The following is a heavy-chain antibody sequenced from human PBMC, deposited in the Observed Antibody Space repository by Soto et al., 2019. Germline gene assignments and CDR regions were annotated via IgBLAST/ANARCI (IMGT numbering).Heavy chain of an antibody. CDR3: AAGLGSAAADHYYYYGMDV. CDR2: IVVGSGNT. J-gene: IGHJ6*02. Sequence: QMQLVQSGPEVKKPGTSVKVSCKASGFTFTSSAVQWVRQARGQRLECIGWIVVGSGNTNYAQKFQERVTITRDMSTSTAYMELSSLRSEDTAVYYCAAGLGSAAADHYYYYGMDVWGQGTTVTVSS. CDR1: GFTFTSSA. V-gene: IGHV1-58*01. D-gene: IGHD6-13*01.